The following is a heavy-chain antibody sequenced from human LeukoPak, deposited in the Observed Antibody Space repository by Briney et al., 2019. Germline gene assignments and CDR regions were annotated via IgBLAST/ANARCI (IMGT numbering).Heavy chain of an antibody. CDR3: ARELISAAAGTVDY. V-gene: IGHV1-46*01. Sequence: ASVKVSCKASGYTFTSYYMHWVRQAPGQGLEWMGIINPSGGSTSYAQKFQGRVTMTRDTSISTAYMELSRLRSDDTAVYYCARELISAAAGTVDYWGQGTLVTVSS. D-gene: IGHD6-13*01. CDR1: GYTFTSYY. CDR2: INPSGGST. J-gene: IGHJ4*02.